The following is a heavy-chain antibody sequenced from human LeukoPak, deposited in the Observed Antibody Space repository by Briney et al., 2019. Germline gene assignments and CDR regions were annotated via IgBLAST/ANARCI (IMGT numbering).Heavy chain of an antibody. V-gene: IGHV4-39*01. CDR3: ARSGSYGDYVGY. CDR2: IYYSGST. Sequence: SETLSLTCTVSGGSISSSSYYWGWIRQPPGTGLEWIGSIYYSGSTYYNPSLKSRVTISVDTSKNQFSLKLSSVTAADTAVYYCARSGSYGDYVGYWGQGTLVTVSS. J-gene: IGHJ4*02. D-gene: IGHD4-17*01. CDR1: GGSISSSSYY.